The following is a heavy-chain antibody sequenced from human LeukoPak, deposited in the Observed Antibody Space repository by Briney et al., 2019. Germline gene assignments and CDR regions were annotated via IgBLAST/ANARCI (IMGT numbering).Heavy chain of an antibody. CDR3: ARLAVAGPEVGY. D-gene: IGHD6-19*01. J-gene: IGHJ4*02. V-gene: IGHV4-38-2*01. Sequence: SETLSLTCAVSGYSISSGYYWGWIRQPPGKGLEWIGSIYHSGSTYYNPSLKSRVTISVDTSKNQFSLKLSSVTAADTAVYYCARLAVAGPEVGYWGQGTPVTVSS. CDR2: IYHSGST. CDR1: GYSISSGYY.